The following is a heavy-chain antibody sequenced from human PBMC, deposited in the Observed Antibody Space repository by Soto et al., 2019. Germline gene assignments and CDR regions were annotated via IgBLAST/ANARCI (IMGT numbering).Heavy chain of an antibody. D-gene: IGHD6-13*01. CDR2: IYSGGRN. Sequence: ETLSLTGTVSGGCISSFYWSWIRQPAGKGLEWIGRIYSGGRNNYNPSLKSRVTMSVDTSKKQLSLRLSSVTAADKAMYYCARGSSRWDYWGQGTLVTGSS. V-gene: IGHV4-4*07. J-gene: IGHJ4*02. CDR1: GGCISSFY. CDR3: ARGSSRWDY.